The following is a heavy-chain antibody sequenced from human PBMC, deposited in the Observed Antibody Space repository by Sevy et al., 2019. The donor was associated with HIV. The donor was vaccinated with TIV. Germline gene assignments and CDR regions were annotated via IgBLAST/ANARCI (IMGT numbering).Heavy chain of an antibody. CDR3: ARAPPVRSGDDSLNWFAP. CDR2: IHYSGIT. D-gene: IGHD5-12*01. CDR1: GGSISAYY. V-gene: IGHV4-59*01. Sequence: SETLSLTCTVSGGSISAYYWSWIRQPPGKGLEWIGYIHYSGITKYNPSLESRVTISVDTSKNQFSLRLSSVTAADTAVYYCARAPPVRSGDDSLNWFAPWGQGTLVTVSS. J-gene: IGHJ5*02.